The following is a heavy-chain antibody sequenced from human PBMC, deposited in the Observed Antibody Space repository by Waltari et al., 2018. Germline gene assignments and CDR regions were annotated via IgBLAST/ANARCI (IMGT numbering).Heavy chain of an antibody. V-gene: IGHV4-59*07. D-gene: IGHD6-6*01. Sequence: QVQLHESGPGLVKPSDTLSLTCTVSGGSINSYYWSWIRQPPGKGPEWIGYIYYSGSTTYTPSLKSRVTRAVDTSKNQFSLKLSSVTAADTAVYYCARRRRGGSSFDYWGQGTLVTVSS. CDR2: IYYSGST. CDR3: ARRRRGGSSFDY. CDR1: GGSINSYY. J-gene: IGHJ4*02.